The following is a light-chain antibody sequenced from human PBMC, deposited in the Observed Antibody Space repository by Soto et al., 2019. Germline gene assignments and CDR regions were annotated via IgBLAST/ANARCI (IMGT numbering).Light chain of an antibody. CDR3: QSADSSGTDV. V-gene: IGLV3-25*03. J-gene: IGLJ1*01. Sequence: SSELTQPPSVSVSPGQTARITCCGDALPKQYAYWYQQKPGQAPVLVIYKDSERPSGIPERFSGSSSGTTVTLTISGVQAEDEADYYCQSADSSGTDVFGTGTKLTVL. CDR2: KDS. CDR1: ALPKQY.